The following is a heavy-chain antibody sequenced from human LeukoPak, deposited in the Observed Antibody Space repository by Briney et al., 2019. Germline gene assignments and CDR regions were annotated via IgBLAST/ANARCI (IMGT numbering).Heavy chain of an antibody. D-gene: IGHD2-21*02. J-gene: IGHJ6*03. CDR1: GFTFTTYW. CDR3: ARLYCGGDCYSFAYYYYYMDV. V-gene: IGHV3-7*01. CDR2: IKQDGTEK. Sequence: PGGSLRLSCAASGFTFTTYWMSWVRQAPGKGLEWVANIKQDGTEKYYVDSVKGRFTISRDNAKNSLYLQMNSLRAEDTAVYYCARLYCGGDCYSFAYYYYYMDVWGKGTTVTISS.